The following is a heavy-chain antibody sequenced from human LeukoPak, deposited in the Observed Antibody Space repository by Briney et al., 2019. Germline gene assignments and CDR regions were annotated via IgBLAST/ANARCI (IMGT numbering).Heavy chain of an antibody. CDR3: ARVGSGWYNNWFDP. CDR1: GYTFTSYY. Sequence: PGASVKVSCKASGYTFTSYYMHWVRQAPGQGLEWMGGIIPIFGTANYAQKFQGRVTITADESTSTAYMELSSLRSEDTAVYYCARVGSGWYNNWFDPWGQGTLVTVSS. V-gene: IGHV1-69*13. CDR2: IIPIFGTA. J-gene: IGHJ5*02. D-gene: IGHD6-19*01.